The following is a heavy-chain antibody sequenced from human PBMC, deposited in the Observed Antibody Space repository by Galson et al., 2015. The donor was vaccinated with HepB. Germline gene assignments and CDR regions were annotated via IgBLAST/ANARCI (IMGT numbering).Heavy chain of an antibody. J-gene: IGHJ4*02. V-gene: IGHV3-48*01. Sequence: SLRLSCAASGFTFSGYWMTWVRQAPRKGLEWVSYISSSGSTVYYADSVKGRFTISRDIAKNSLYLQMNSLKTEDTAVYYCTTARVGYWGQGTLVTVSS. D-gene: IGHD1-26*01. CDR1: GFTFSGYW. CDR3: TTARVGY. CDR2: ISSSGSTV.